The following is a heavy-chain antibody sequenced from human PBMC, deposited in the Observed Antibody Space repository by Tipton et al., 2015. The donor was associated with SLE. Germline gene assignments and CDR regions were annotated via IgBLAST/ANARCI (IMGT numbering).Heavy chain of an antibody. CDR3: ARDSDYDFWRGHLDAFDM. CDR1: GFTFSTYA. V-gene: IGHV3-30*04. CDR2: ISYDGSNK. J-gene: IGHJ3*02. Sequence: SLRLSCAASGFTFSTYAIHWVRQAPGKGLEWVAVISYDGSNKYYADSVKGRFTISRDNSKNTLYLQMNSLRAEDTAMYFCARDSDYDFWRGHLDAFDMWGQGTMVTVSS. D-gene: IGHD3-3*01.